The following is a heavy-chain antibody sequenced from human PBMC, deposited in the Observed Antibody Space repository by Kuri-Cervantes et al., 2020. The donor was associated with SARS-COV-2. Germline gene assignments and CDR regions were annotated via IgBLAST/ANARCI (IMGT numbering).Heavy chain of an antibody. V-gene: IGHV1-69*13. J-gene: IGHJ4*02. Sequence: SVQVSCKASGGTFSSYAISWVRQDPGQGLEWRGGIIPIFGTANYAQKLQGKVTITADESTSTVYMELTSLRSDDTAGYYCGRDCSGTDCYIIIYAMSDWGQGTLVTVSS. CDR2: IIPIFGTA. CDR3: GRDCSGTDCYIIIYAMSD. D-gene: IGHD2-2*01. CDR1: GGTFSSYA.